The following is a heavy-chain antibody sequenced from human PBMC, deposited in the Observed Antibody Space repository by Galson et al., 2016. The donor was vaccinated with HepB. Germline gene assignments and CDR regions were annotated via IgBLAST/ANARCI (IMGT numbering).Heavy chain of an antibody. CDR3: ARGRGWDDVVDHFDY. CDR2: FYYTGKT. J-gene: IGHJ4*02. CDR1: GGSISSGGYY. D-gene: IGHD1-1*01. V-gene: IGHV4-31*03. Sequence: TLSLTCTVSGGSISSGGYYWSWIRQHPGKGLEWIGFFYYTGKTYYNQALESRITISRDTSKDQFSLRLTSVTDADTAMYYCARGRGWDDVVDHFDYWGQGTLVTVSS.